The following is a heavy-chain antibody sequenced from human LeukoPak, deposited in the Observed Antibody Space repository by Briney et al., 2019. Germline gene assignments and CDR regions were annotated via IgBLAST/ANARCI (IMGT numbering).Heavy chain of an antibody. CDR1: RFTFSSYS. J-gene: IGHJ6*02. CDR2: ISSSSSTI. CDR3: ARWAYGMDV. V-gene: IGHV3-48*02. Sequence: PGGSLRLSCGASRFTFSSYSMNWVRQAPGKGLEWVSYISSSSSTIYYADSVKGRFTVSRDNAKNSLYLQMISLRDEDTAVYYCARWAYGMDVWGQGTTVTVSS.